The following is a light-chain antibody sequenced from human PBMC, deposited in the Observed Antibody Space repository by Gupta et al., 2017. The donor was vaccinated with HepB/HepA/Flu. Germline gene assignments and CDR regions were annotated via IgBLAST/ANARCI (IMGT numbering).Light chain of an antibody. J-gene: IGLJ2*01. V-gene: IGLV3-1*01. CDR3: QVWDISTMV. CDR2: QDN. CDR1: RLGDKY. Sequence: SYELTQPPSVSVSPGQTASITCSGDRLGDKYVCWYQQKPGQSPVLVMFQDNKRPSGIPERFSGSNSGNTATLTISGTQAIDEADYYCQVWDISTMVFGGGTKLTV.